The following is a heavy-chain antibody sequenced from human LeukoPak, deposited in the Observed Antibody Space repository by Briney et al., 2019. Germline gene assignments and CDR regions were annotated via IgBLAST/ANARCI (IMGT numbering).Heavy chain of an antibody. D-gene: IGHD2-21*02. CDR3: ARGLVTAPRSTFDI. Sequence: GASVKVSCKASGYTFTSYYMHWVGQAPGQGGEGMGMINPSGGRTRYEQKFQGRVTMTRHMSTSTVYMELSSLRSEDTAVYYCARGLVTAPRSTFDIWGQGTMVTVSS. V-gene: IGHV1-46*01. J-gene: IGHJ3*02. CDR2: INPSGGRT. CDR1: GYTFTSYY.